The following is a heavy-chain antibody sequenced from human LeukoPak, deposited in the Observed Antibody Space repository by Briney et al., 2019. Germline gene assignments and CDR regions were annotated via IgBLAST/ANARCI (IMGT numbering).Heavy chain of an antibody. Sequence: SETLSLTCTVSGGSISSSSYYWGWIRQPPGKGLEWIGSIYYSGSTYYNPSLKSRVTISVDTSKNQFSLKLSSVTAADTAVYYCARYTDYMDVWGKGTTVTVSS. D-gene: IGHD5-18*01. J-gene: IGHJ6*03. CDR1: GGSISSSSYY. CDR3: ARYTDYMDV. V-gene: IGHV4-39*07. CDR2: IYYSGST.